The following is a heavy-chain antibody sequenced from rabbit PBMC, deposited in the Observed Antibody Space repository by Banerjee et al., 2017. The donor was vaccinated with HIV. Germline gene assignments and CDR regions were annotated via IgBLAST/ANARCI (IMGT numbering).Heavy chain of an antibody. J-gene: IGHJ4*01. Sequence: QSLEESGGDLVKPGASLTLTCTASGFAFSSSYYMCWVRQAPGKGLEWIACIYAGSSGSTYYASWAKSRFTISKTSSTTVTLQMTSLTAADTATYFCARDAGYAGSNLWGQGTLVTVS. CDR2: IYAGSSGST. V-gene: IGHV1S40*01. D-gene: IGHD4-2*01. CDR1: GFAFSSSYY. CDR3: ARDAGYAGSNL.